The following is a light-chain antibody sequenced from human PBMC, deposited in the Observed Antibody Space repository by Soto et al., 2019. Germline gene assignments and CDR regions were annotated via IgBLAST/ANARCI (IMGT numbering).Light chain of an antibody. CDR1: QSLSSNY. CDR3: HQYDNAPFT. V-gene: IGKV3-20*01. J-gene: IGKJ3*01. Sequence: EIVLTQSPGTLSLSPGERATLSCRASQSLSSNYLAWYQQRPGQSPRLLVYGASSRATGIQDRFSGSGFGTDFALTISRLEPEDSAVYYCHQYDNAPFTFGPGTRVGIK. CDR2: GAS.